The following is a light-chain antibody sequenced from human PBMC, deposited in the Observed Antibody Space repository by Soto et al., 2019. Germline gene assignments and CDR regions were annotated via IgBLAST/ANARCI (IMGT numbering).Light chain of an antibody. V-gene: IGKV1-27*01. Sequence: DIQMTQSPSSLSASVGDIVNITCRASQDIANYLACYQHKPGKVPMLLIYAAITLQSGVPSRFSGSCSGTDSTLTISSLQPEDVATYYCQKPYNPPRTFGQGNKVEIK. CDR3: QKPYNPPRT. CDR2: AAI. J-gene: IGKJ1*01. CDR1: QDIANY.